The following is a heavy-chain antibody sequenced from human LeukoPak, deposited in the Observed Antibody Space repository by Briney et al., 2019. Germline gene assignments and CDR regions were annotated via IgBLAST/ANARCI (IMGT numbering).Heavy chain of an antibody. V-gene: IGHV3-7*01. D-gene: IGHD5-18*01. CDR3: ARDRPDTAMTVVSYYYGMDV. CDR2: IKQDGSEK. CDR1: GFTFSSYW. Sequence: GGSLRLSCAASGFTFSSYWMSWVRQAPGKGPEWVANIKQDGSEKYYVDSVKGRFSISRDNAKNSLYLQMNSLRAEDTAVYYCARDRPDTAMTVVSYYYGMDVWGQGTTVTVSS. J-gene: IGHJ6*02.